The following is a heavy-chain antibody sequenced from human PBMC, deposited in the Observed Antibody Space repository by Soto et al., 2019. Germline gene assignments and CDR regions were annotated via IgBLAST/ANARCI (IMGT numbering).Heavy chain of an antibody. CDR2: INANSGGT. CDR1: GYTFNGYY. V-gene: IGHV1-2*04. D-gene: IGHD1-1*01. J-gene: IGHJ6*02. CDR3: ARYTDYGMDV. Sequence: ASVKASCKSSGYTFNGYYIHWVRQAPGQGLEWMGWINANSGGTNYAQKFQGWVTMTRDTSMSTAYMEVSRLTSDDTAVYYCARYTDYGMDVWGQGTTVTVSS.